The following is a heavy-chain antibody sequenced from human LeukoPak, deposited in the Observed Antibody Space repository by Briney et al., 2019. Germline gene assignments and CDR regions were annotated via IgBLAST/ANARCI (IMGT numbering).Heavy chain of an antibody. D-gene: IGHD3-10*01. CDR1: GYSLTSYW. J-gene: IGHJ4*02. Sequence: GESLKISCKGFGYSLTSYWIAWVRQMPGKGLEWMGIIYPDDSDTRYSPSFQGQVTISADKSISTAYLQWSRLTASDTAMYYCARQDHFGSGKIDYWGQGTLVTVSS. CDR3: ARQDHFGSGKIDY. CDR2: IYPDDSDT. V-gene: IGHV5-51*01.